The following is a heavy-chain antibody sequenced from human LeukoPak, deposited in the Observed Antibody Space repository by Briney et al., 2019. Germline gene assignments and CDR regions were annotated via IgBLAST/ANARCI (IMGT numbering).Heavy chain of an antibody. Sequence: SETLSLTCTVSGGSISSSSYYWGWIRQPPGKGLEWIGSIYYSGSTYYNPSLKSRVTISVDTSKNQFSLKLSSVTAADTAVYYCARASAYSSSWYNYYYYYYMDVWAKGPRSPSP. CDR1: GGSISSSSYY. CDR3: ARASAYSSSWYNYYYYYYMDV. D-gene: IGHD6-13*01. J-gene: IGHJ6*03. CDR2: IYYSGST. V-gene: IGHV4-39*07.